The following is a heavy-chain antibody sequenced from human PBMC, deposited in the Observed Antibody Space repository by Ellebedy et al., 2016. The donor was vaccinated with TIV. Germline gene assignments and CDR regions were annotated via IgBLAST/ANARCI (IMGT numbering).Heavy chain of an antibody. Sequence: GGSLRLSXTASGFPFSTFDMSWVRQAPGKGLEWASFMSGRDDVTVYADSVRGRFIISRDNSRNMLFLTLNSLRAEDTAVYYCVKGGWLDYWGQGDLVTVSS. V-gene: IGHV3-23*01. CDR1: GFPFSTFD. CDR2: MSGRDDVT. D-gene: IGHD6-19*01. J-gene: IGHJ4*02. CDR3: VKGGWLDY.